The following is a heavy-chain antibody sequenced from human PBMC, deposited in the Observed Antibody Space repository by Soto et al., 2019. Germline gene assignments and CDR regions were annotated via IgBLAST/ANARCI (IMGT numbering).Heavy chain of an antibody. V-gene: IGHV4-39*01. J-gene: IGHJ2*01. CDR3: ARRDGEYVWYFDL. D-gene: IGHD4-17*01. CDR2: IYYSGST. CDR1: GGSISSSSYY. Sequence: SETLSLTCTVSGGSISSSSYYWGWIRQPPGKGLEWIGSIYYSGSTYYNPSLKSRVTISVDASKNQFSLKLSSVTAAVTAVYYCARRDGEYVWYFDLWGRGTLVTVSS.